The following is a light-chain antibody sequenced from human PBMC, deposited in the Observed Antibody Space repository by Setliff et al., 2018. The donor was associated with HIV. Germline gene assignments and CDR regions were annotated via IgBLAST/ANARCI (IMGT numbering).Light chain of an antibody. J-gene: IGLJ1*01. Sequence: ALAQPASVSGSPGQSITISCTGTSSDVGGYNYVSWYQQHPGKAPKLRIYDVSNRPSGVSNRFSGSKSGNTASLTISGLQAEDEADYYCSSYTSTSTLCVFGPGTRSPS. CDR1: SSDVGGYNY. CDR3: SSYTSTSTLCV. V-gene: IGLV2-14*03. CDR2: DVS.